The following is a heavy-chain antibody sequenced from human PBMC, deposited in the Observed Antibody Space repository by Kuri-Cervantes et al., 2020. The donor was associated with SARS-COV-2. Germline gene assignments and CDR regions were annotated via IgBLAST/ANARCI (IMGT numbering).Heavy chain of an antibody. D-gene: IGHD3-3*01. CDR2: IRSKAYGGTT. V-gene: IGHV3-49*03. CDR3: TRLYDFWSGYYPPFDYYYYGMDV. CDR1: GFTFGEYA. Sequence: GRSLRLSCTASGFTFGEYAMSWFRQAPGKGLEWVGFIRSKAYGGTTEYAASVKGRFTISRDDSKSIAYLQMNSLKTEDTAVYYCTRLYDFWSGYYPPFDYYYYGMDVWGQGTTVTVSS. J-gene: IGHJ6*02.